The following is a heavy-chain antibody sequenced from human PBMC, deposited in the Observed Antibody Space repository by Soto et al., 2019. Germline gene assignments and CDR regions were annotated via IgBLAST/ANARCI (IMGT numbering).Heavy chain of an antibody. CDR3: VHSQCGRECLQSSSSHYYYGMDV. CDR2: IYRNDDM. V-gene: IGHV2-5*01. D-gene: IGHD2-21*01. J-gene: IGHJ6*02. Sequence: QITLKESGPTLVRPTQTLTLTCTFSGFSLSTGGVGVGWILQPPGQALDRLSLIYRNDDMRYSPSLNSSVTSTSDASKSQLVLTMPQMDRVVTLTSYCVHSQCGRECLQSSSSHYYYGMDVWGQATTVTVSS. CDR1: GFSLSTGGVG.